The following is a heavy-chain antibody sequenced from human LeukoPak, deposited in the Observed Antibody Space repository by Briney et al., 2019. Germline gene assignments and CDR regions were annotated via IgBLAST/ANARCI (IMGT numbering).Heavy chain of an antibody. J-gene: IGHJ4*02. CDR3: ARGRYSGSYGDY. Sequence: GRSLRLSCAASGFTFSSYAMHWVRQAPGKGLEWVAVISYDGSNKYYADSVKGRFTISRDNSKNTLYLQMNSLRAEDTAVYYCARGRYSGSYGDYWGQGTLVTVSS. CDR1: GFTFSSYA. CDR2: ISYDGSNK. D-gene: IGHD1-26*01. V-gene: IGHV3-30*04.